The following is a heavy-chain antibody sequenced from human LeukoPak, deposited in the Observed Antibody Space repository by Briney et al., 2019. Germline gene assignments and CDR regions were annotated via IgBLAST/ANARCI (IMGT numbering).Heavy chain of an antibody. J-gene: IGHJ6*03. CDR2: IYYSGIT. D-gene: IGHD2/OR15-2a*01. CDR1: GGSISSYY. Sequence: PSETLFLTCTVSGGSISSYYWSWIRQPPGKGLEWIGYIYYSGITHYNPSLQSRVTISVDTSKNQFSLKVSSVTAADSAVYYCARRVQRGPPYFYYYMDVWGKGTTVTVSS. CDR3: ARRVQRGPPYFYYYMDV. V-gene: IGHV4-59*08.